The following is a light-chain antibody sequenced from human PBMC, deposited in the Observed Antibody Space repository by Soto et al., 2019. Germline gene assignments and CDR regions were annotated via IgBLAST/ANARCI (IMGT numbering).Light chain of an antibody. CDR1: QSVSSN. Sequence: EIVMTQSPATLSLSPGERATLSCRASQSVSSNLAWYQQKPGQAPRLLIYGASTRATGIPARFSGSGSGTEFTLTISSLQSEDFAVYYCQQYNNWPRTLGQGTKVDI. CDR2: GAS. CDR3: QQYNNWPRT. J-gene: IGKJ1*01. V-gene: IGKV3-15*01.